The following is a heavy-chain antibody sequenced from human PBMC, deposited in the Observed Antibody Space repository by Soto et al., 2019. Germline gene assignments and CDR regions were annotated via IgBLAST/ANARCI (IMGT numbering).Heavy chain of an antibody. CDR1: GFTFSDQY. V-gene: IGHV3-72*01. J-gene: IGHJ4*02. CDR3: TVWGSGNDFGAA. Sequence: EVQLVESGGGLVQPGWSLRLSCAASGFTFSDQYMDWVRQAPGKGLEWVGRSKNKADSYTTEYAASVKGRFTISRDGSKNSLFLQMNSLKTEDTAVYYCTVWGSGNDFGAAWGQGILVTVSS. D-gene: IGHD3-10*01. CDR2: SKNKADSYTT.